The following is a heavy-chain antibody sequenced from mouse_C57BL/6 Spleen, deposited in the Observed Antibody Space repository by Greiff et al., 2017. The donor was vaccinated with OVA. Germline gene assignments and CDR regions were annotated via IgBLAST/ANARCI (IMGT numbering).Heavy chain of an antibody. J-gene: IGHJ3*01. D-gene: IGHD1-1*01. CDR1: GYAFSSSW. Sequence: QVQLKQSGPELVKPGASVKISCKASGYAFSSSWMNWVKQRPGKGLEWIGRIYPGDGDTNYNGKFKGKATLTADKSSSTAYMQLSSLTSEDSAFYFCAREGDYYGSSYVWFAYWGQGTLVTVSA. V-gene: IGHV1-82*01. CDR2: IYPGDGDT. CDR3: AREGDYYGSSYVWFAY.